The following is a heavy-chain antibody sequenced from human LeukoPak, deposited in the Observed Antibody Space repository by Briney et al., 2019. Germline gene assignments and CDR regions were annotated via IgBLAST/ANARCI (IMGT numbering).Heavy chain of an antibody. CDR1: GYTFTSYD. V-gene: IGHV1-8*01. CDR3: ARSGYSYGYVNSGSYLLDY. Sequence: ASVKVSCKASGYTFTSYDINWVRQATGQGLEWMGWMNPNSGNTGYAQKFQGRVTMTRNTSISTAYMELSSLRSEDTAVYYCARSGYSYGYVNSGSYLLDYWGQGTLVTVSS. D-gene: IGHD1-26*01. CDR2: MNPNSGNT. J-gene: IGHJ4*02.